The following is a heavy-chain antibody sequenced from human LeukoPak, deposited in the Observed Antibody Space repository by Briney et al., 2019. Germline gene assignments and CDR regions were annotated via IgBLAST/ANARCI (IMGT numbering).Heavy chain of an antibody. CDR2: INHSGST. D-gene: IGHD3-22*01. Sequence: GSLRLSCAASRFTFSSYSMNWIRQPPGKGLEWIGEINHSGSTNYNPSLKSRVTISVDTSKNQFSLKLSSVTAADTAVYYCARHVPPTDAYYDSSGYSSLDYWGQGTLVTVSS. V-gene: IGHV4-34*01. J-gene: IGHJ4*02. CDR3: ARHVPPTDAYYDSSGYSSLDY. CDR1: RFTFSSYS.